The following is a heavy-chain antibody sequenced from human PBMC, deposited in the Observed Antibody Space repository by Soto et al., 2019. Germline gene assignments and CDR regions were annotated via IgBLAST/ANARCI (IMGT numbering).Heavy chain of an antibody. CDR1: GGSFSGYY. D-gene: IGHD6-13*01. V-gene: IGHV4-34*01. Sequence: PSETLSLTCAVYGGSFSGYYRSWIRQPPGKGLEWIGEINHSGSTNYNPSLKSRVTISVDTSKNQFSLKLSSVTAADTAVYYCARGAAGQPGVGYYYYGMDVWGQGTTVTVSS. CDR3: ARGAAGQPGVGYYYYGMDV. J-gene: IGHJ6*02. CDR2: INHSGST.